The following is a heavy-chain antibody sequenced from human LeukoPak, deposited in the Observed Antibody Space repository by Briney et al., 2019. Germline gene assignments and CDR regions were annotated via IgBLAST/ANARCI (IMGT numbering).Heavy chain of an antibody. CDR3: AKLGSSWDFDY. D-gene: IGHD6-13*01. CDR2: ISGSGGST. J-gene: IGHJ4*02. Sequence: GGSLRLSCAASGFTFSSYAMSWVRQAPGKGLEWVSAISGSGGSTYYADSVKGRFTISRDNSKNTLYLRMSSLRAEDTAVYYCAKLGSSWDFDYWGQGTLVTVSS. V-gene: IGHV3-23*01. CDR1: GFTFSSYA.